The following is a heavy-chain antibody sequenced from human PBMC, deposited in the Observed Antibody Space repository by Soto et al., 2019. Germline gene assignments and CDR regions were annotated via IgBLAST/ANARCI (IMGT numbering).Heavy chain of an antibody. Sequence: GGSLRLSCAASGFTFSNYWMHWVRQAPGKGLEWLSHIPSDGSGTSYADSVKGRFTISRDNAENTLYLQMSSLRAEDTAVYYCVRDTPGPGIDYWGQGALVTVSS. D-gene: IGHD3-10*01. CDR2: IPSDGSGT. J-gene: IGHJ4*02. CDR3: VRDTPGPGIDY. V-gene: IGHV3-74*01. CDR1: GFTFSNYW.